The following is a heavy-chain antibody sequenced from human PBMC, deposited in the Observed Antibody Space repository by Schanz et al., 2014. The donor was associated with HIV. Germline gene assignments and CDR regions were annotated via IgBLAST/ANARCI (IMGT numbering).Heavy chain of an antibody. CDR3: AKCPTMVRGTGMDV. CDR2: ISDSSSSV. J-gene: IGHJ6*02. D-gene: IGHD3-10*01. CDR1: GFTFDNYA. V-gene: IGHV3-23*01. Sequence: EVQVLESGGGLVQPGGSLRLSCAASGFTFDNYAMSWVRQAPGKGLEWVAVISDSSSSVAYADSVKGRFAISRDNSNDALYLQMNRLRAEDTAVYYCAKCPTMVRGTGMDVWGQGTTVTVSS.